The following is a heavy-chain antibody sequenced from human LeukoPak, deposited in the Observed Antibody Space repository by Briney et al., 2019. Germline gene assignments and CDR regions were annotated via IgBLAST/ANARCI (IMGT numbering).Heavy chain of an antibody. CDR3: AKSNGYGLIDY. CDR2: IYSSGNT. CDR1: GASISSSNYY. Sequence: PSETLSLTCAVSGASISSSNYYWGWVRQSPGKGLEWIGNIYSSGNTYYNASLKSRVTMYIGTSKNQFSLKLSSVTAADTAMYYCAKSNGYGLIDYWGQGTLVTVSS. D-gene: IGHD5-12*01. V-gene: IGHV4-39*01. J-gene: IGHJ4*02.